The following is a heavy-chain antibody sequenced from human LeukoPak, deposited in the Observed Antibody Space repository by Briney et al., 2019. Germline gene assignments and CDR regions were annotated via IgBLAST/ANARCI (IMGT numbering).Heavy chain of an antibody. D-gene: IGHD3-22*01. V-gene: IGHV4-59*01. J-gene: IGHJ3*02. CDR1: GGSISSYY. CDR3: ARDRRQDYYDSSGYYYRGNAFDI. Sequence: SETLSLTCTVSGGSISSYYWSWIRQPPGKGLEWIGYIYYSGSTNYNPSLKSRVTISVDTSKNQFSLKLSSVTAADTAVYYCARDRRQDYYDSSGYYYRGNAFDIWGQGTMVTVSS. CDR2: IYYSGST.